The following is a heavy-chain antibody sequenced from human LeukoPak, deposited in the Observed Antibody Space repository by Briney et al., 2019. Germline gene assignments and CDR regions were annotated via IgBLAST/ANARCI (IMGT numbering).Heavy chain of an antibody. CDR3: ARVDLWFFDY. CDR2: IYYSGST. D-gene: IGHD3-10*01. Sequence: RPSETLSLTCPVFGGSFSSGSYYWSWVRAPPGKGLEWIGYIYYSGSTNYNPSLKSRVTISVDTSKNQFSLKLSSVTAADTAVYYCARVDLWFFDYWGQGTLVTVSS. J-gene: IGHJ4*02. V-gene: IGHV4-61*01. CDR1: GGSFSSGSYY.